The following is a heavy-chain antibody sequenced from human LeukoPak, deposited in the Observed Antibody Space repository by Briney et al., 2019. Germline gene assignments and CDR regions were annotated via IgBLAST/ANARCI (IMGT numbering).Heavy chain of an antibody. Sequence: GSLRLSCAASGFTFSDYYMSWIRQAPGKGLEWIGSIYYSGSTYYNPSLKSRVTISVDTSKNQFSLKLSSVTAADTAVYYCARHLPPYYGDSPEYFDYWGQGTLVTVSS. CDR1: GFTFSDYY. CDR2: IYYSGST. V-gene: IGHV4-39*01. J-gene: IGHJ4*02. D-gene: IGHD4-17*01. CDR3: ARHLPPYYGDSPEYFDY.